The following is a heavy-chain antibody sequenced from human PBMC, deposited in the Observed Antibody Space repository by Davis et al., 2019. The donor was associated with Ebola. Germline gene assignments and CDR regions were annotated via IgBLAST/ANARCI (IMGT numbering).Heavy chain of an antibody. CDR1: GFTFSSYA. J-gene: IGHJ4*02. V-gene: IGHV3-23*01. CDR3: AKDTRFLEWLFSDY. Sequence: GESLKISCAASGFTFSSYAMSWVRQAPGKGLEWVSAISGSGGSTYYADSVKGRFTISRDNSKNTLYLQMNSLRAEDTAVYYCAKDTRFLEWLFSDYWGQGTLVTVSS. D-gene: IGHD3-3*01. CDR2: ISGSGGST.